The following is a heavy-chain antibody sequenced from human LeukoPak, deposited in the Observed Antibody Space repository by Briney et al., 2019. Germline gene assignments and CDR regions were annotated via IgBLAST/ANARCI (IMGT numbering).Heavy chain of an antibody. Sequence: GGSLRLSCAASGNYWMYWVRQAPGKGLVWVSHINSDGSWTSYADSVKGRFTISKDNAKNTVYLQMNNLRAEDTAVYYCVSFYEAYWGRGTLVTVSS. V-gene: IGHV3-74*01. CDR3: VSFYEAY. CDR2: INSDGSWT. J-gene: IGHJ4*02. CDR1: GNYW. D-gene: IGHD2/OR15-2a*01.